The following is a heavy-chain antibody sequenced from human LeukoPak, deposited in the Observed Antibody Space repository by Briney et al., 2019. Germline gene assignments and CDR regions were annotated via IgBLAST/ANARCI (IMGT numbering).Heavy chain of an antibody. V-gene: IGHV3-30*02. CDR1: GYTFTSYG. CDR2: IRYNGNNQ. Sequence: SCKASGYTFTSYGMHWVRQAPGKGLEWVAFIRYNGNNQYYADSVKGRFTISRDNSKNTLYLQMNSLKGDDTAVYYCAKDSAFYYIDVWGKGTTVIISS. J-gene: IGHJ6*03. D-gene: IGHD3-10*01. CDR3: AKDSAFYYIDV.